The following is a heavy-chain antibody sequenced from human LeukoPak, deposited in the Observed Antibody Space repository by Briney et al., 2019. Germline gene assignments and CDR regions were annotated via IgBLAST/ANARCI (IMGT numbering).Heavy chain of an antibody. Sequence: KPSETLSLTCTVSGGSISSTSYYWRWIRQHPGKGLEWIGNIYYSGSTSYNPSLKSRVTISVDTSKNQFSLKLNSVTAADTAVYYCARGASNYGSFWFDPWGQGTLVTVSS. V-gene: IGHV4-31*03. CDR1: GGSISSTSYY. CDR3: ARGASNYGSFWFDP. D-gene: IGHD4-11*01. J-gene: IGHJ5*02. CDR2: IYYSGST.